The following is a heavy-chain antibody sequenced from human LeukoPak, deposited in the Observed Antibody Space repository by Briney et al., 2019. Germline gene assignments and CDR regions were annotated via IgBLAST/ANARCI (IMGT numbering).Heavy chain of an antibody. J-gene: IGHJ6*02. CDR3: ARDTIAVAGTYCYYGMDV. CDR2: ISAYNGNT. V-gene: IGHV1-18*01. CDR1: GYTFTSYG. D-gene: IGHD6-19*01. Sequence: ASVKVSCKASGYTFTSYGISWVRQAPGQGLEWMGWISAYNGNTNYAQKLQGRVTMTTDTSTSTAYMELRSLRSDDTAVYYCARDTIAVAGTYCYYGMDVWGQGTTVTVSS.